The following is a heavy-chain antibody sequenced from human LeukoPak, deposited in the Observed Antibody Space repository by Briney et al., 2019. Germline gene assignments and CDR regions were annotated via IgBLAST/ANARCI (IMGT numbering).Heavy chain of an antibody. V-gene: IGHV1-8*01. CDR2: MNPNSGDT. Sequence: GASVKVSCKASGYTFTSYDINWVRQATGQGLEWMGWMNPNSGDTGYAQKFQGRVTMTRNTSISTAYMELSSLRSGDTAVYYCARYSSSWYFDYWGQGTLVTVSS. J-gene: IGHJ4*02. CDR1: GYTFTSYD. D-gene: IGHD6-13*01. CDR3: ARYSSSWYFDY.